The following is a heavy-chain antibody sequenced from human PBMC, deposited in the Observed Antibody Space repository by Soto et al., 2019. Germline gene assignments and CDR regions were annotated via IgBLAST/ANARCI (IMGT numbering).Heavy chain of an antibody. V-gene: IGHV3-30-3*01. Sequence: QVQLVESGGGVVQPGRSLRLSCAASGFIFSSYAMHWVRQAPGKGLEWVAVILSDGSNKWYVDSVKGRFTISRDNSKKTLYLQMNSLRAEDTAVYYCARDVLQEDVWGQGTTVTVSS. J-gene: IGHJ6*02. CDR3: ARDVLQEDV. CDR1: GFIFSSYA. CDR2: ILSDGSNK.